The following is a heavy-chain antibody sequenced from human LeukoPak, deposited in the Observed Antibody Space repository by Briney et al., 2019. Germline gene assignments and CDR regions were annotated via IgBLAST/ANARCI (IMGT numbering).Heavy chain of an antibody. Sequence: PGSSLRLSCAAPGFPFGSYAMHWVRQAQGKGLEGVAIFGYDGSTKYYSDSVKGRFTISRDNSKNTLYLQMNSLRAEDTAVYYCAKGGSSGYVYYYYMDVWGKGTTVTVSS. V-gene: IGHV3-33*06. CDR3: AKGGSSGYVYYYYMDV. D-gene: IGHD3-22*01. CDR2: FGYDGSTK. CDR1: GFPFGSYA. J-gene: IGHJ6*03.